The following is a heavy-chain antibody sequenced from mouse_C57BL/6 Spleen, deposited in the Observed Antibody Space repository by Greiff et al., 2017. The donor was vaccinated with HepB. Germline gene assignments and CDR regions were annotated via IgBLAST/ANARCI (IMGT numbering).Heavy chain of an antibody. CDR2: NHPNSGST. CDR1: GYTFTSYW. J-gene: IGHJ2*01. CDR3: ARDYGSRYGFDY. D-gene: IGHD1-1*01. Sequence: QVQLQQPGAELVKPGASVKLSCKASGYTFTSYWMHWVKQRPGRGLEWIGMNHPNSGSTNYNEKFKSKATLTVDKSSSTAYMQLSSLTAEDSAVYEGARDYGSRYGFDYWGQGTTLTVSS. V-gene: IGHV1-64*01.